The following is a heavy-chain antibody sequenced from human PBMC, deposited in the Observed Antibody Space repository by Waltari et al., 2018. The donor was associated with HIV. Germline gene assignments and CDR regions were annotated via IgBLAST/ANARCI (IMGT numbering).Heavy chain of an antibody. CDR1: GCSFSRDW. D-gene: IGHD4-17*01. J-gene: IGHJ4*02. CDR3: ARGYGAHS. V-gene: IGHV3-7*01. CDR2: IGQDGSEK. Sequence: LVESGGNLVQPGGSLRLSCASSGCSFSRDWMGWVRQAPGKGLGWVANIGQDGSEKHYVDSLKGRFTISRDNAKNSLYLQMNNLSAEDTAVYYCARGYGAHSWGQGTLVTVSS.